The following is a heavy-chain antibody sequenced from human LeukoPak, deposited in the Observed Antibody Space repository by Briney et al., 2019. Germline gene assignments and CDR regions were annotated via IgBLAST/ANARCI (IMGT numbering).Heavy chain of an antibody. CDR1: GYTFTSYG. V-gene: IGHV1-18*01. CDR2: ISAYNGNT. Sequence: ASVKVSCKASGYTFTSYGISWVRQAPGQGLEWMGWISAYNGNTNYAQKLQGRVTMTTDTSTSTAYMELRSLRPDDTAVYYCARVRRPRTTYYDFWSGSFGYFDLWGRGTLVTVSS. D-gene: IGHD3-3*01. CDR3: ARVRRPRTTYYDFWSGSFGYFDL. J-gene: IGHJ2*01.